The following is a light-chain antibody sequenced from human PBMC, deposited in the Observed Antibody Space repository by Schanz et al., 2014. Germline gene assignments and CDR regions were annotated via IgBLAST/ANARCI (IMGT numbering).Light chain of an antibody. CDR2: EGS. V-gene: IGLV2-11*01. J-gene: IGLJ2*01. CDR1: SSDVGGYDY. CDR3: TTYTNTVV. Sequence: QSALTQPRSVSGSPGQSVSISCTGTSSDVGGYDYVSWYQQHPGKAPKLMIYEGSKRPSGVPDRFSGSKSGNTASLTISGLQAEDEADYYCTTYTNTVVFGGGTKLTVL.